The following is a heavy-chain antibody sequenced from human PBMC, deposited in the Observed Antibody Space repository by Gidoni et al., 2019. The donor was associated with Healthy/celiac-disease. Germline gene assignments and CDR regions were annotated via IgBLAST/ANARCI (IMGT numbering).Heavy chain of an antibody. J-gene: IGHJ5*02. CDR1: GFTFDDYT. D-gene: IGHD4-17*01. Sequence: EVQLVASGGVVVQPGGSLRLSCAASGFTFDDYTMHWVRQAPGKGLEWVSFISWDGGSTYYADSVKGRFTISRDNSKNSLYLQMNSLRTEDTALYYCAKEYGDYENWFDPWGQGTLVTVSS. CDR2: ISWDGGST. CDR3: AKEYGDYENWFDP. V-gene: IGHV3-43*01.